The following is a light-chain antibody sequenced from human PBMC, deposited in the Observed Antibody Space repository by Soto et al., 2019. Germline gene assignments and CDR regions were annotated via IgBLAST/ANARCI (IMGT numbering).Light chain of an antibody. CDR3: QQFDDRPYIT. CDR1: QDISNF. V-gene: IGKV1-33*01. J-gene: IGKJ3*01. CDR2: DGS. Sequence: DIQMTQSPSSLSGSIGDRVTITCQASQDISNFLNWYQQKPGKAPNLLIYDGSTLPTGAPSRFSGGGFGTHFTLIISSLQPEDIATYYCQQFDDRPYITFGPGTKVDIK.